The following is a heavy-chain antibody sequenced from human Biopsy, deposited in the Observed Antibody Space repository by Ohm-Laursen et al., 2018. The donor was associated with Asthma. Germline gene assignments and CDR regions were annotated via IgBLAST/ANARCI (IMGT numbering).Heavy chain of an antibody. CDR2: ISSSGSTI. V-gene: IGHV3-11*01. Sequence: SLRLSCAASGFTFRDYYMTWIRQAPGKGLEWVAYISSSGSTIYYADSVKGRFTISRDNAKNSLYLQMNSLRAKDTAVYYCARDREVYGSGIGALYYYYYYGMDVWGQGTTVTVSS. D-gene: IGHD3-10*01. CDR1: GFTFRDYY. CDR3: ARDREVYGSGIGALYYYYYYGMDV. J-gene: IGHJ6*02.